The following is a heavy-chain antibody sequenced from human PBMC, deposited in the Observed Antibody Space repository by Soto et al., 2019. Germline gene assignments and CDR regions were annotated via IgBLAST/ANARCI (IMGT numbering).Heavy chain of an antibody. J-gene: IGHJ4*02. CDR3: ARDEGCGGGSCYSIWRY. CDR2: IKEDGREE. CDR1: GFSFGTYW. Sequence: EVQLVESGGGLVQPGGSLRLSCAASGFSFGTYWISWVRQAPGKGLEWVANIKEDGREEYYVDSVKGLFTISRDNAKNSLYLQMNSLRAEDTAMYYCARDEGCGGGSCYSIWRYWGQGTLVTVSP. V-gene: IGHV3-7*01. D-gene: IGHD2-15*01.